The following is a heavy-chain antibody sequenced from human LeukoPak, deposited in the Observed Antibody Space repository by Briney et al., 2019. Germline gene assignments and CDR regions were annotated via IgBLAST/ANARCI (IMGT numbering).Heavy chain of an antibody. CDR3: ARDYPPD. CDR1: GSTFSNSW. Sequence: AGGSLRLSCAASGSTFSNSWMHWVRQAPGKGLVWVSRINSDGKTTTYADSVKGRFTISRDNAQNTLYLQMNSLSAEDTAVYYCARDYPPDWGQGTLVTVSA. V-gene: IGHV3-74*01. CDR2: INSDGKTT. J-gene: IGHJ4*02.